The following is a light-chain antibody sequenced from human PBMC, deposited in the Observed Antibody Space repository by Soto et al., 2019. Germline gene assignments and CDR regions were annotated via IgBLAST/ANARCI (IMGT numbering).Light chain of an antibody. CDR2: DVN. J-gene: IGLJ2*01. Sequence: QSALTQPASVSGSPGQSITISCTGTSSDVGGYNFVSWYQQHPGKAPRLMIFDVNNRPSGVSTRFSGSKSGNTAYLTISGLQAEDEADYYCCSYSGSNTIVVFGGGTKLTVL. CDR3: CSYSGSNTIVV. V-gene: IGLV2-14*03. CDR1: SSDVGGYNF.